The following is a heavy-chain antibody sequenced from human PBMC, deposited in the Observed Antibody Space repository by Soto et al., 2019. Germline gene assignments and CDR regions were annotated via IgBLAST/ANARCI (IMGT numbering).Heavy chain of an antibody. D-gene: IGHD3-10*01. CDR3: TRLISASQDY. CDR1: GFVFNDSS. V-gene: IGHV3-73*01. CDR2: IRDRAYNYAT. J-gene: IGHJ4*02. Sequence: GLLVESGGGVVQPGGSLKLSCAASGFVFNDSSIHWVLQASGIGLEWVGRIRDRAYNYATAYTASVKGRFTVSRDDSSNTAYLQMDSLKTEDTAIYYGTRLISASQDYWGQGNLVTVSS.